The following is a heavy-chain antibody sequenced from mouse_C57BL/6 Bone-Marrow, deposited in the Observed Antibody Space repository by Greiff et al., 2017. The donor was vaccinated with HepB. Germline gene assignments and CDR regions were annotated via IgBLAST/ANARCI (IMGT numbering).Heavy chain of an antibody. J-gene: IGHJ2*01. CDR3: ARPNYYGSRGDYYFDY. CDR1: GFTFSSYG. CDR2: ISSGGSYT. D-gene: IGHD1-1*01. V-gene: IGHV5-6*01. Sequence: DVHLVESGGDLVKPGGSLKLSCAASGFTFSSYGMSWVRQTPDKRLEWVATISSGGSYTYYPDSVKGRFTISRDNAKNTLYLQMSSLKSEDTAMYYCARPNYYGSRGDYYFDYWGQGTTLTVSS.